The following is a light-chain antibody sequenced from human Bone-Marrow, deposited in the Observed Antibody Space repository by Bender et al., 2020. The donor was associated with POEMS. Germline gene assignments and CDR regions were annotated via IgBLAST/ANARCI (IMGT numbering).Light chain of an antibody. J-gene: IGLJ3*02. Sequence: QSALTQPASVSGSPGQSITISCTGTSSDVGSYNLVSWYQQHPGKAPKLMIYEVNKRPSGVSNRFSGSKSGTSASLAITGLQSDDEAIYFCVAWDASLNGWVFGGGTKLTVL. CDR1: SSDVGSYNL. CDR3: VAWDASLNGWV. V-gene: IGLV2-14*02. CDR2: EVN.